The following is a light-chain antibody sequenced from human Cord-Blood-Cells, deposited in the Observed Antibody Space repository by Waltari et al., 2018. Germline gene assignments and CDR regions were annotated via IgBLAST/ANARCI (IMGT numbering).Light chain of an antibody. V-gene: IGKV3-11*01. J-gene: IGKJ4*01. CDR3: QQRSNWLT. CDR1: QSVSSY. CDR2: DAS. Sequence: EIMLTQSPATTSSSPGERDTLSCRASQSVSSYLAWYQQKPGQAPRLLIYDASNRATGIPARFIGSGSGTDFTLTISSLEPEDFAVSYCQQRSNWLTFGGGTKVEIK.